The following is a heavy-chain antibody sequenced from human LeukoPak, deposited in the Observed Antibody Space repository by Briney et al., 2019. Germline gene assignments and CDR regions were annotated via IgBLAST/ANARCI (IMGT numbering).Heavy chain of an antibody. J-gene: IGHJ4*02. CDR3: AKGHGAGKLSALDY. D-gene: IGHD3-10*01. CDR1: GFTFSSYA. CDR2: IVGSGDNT. V-gene: IGHV3-23*01. Sequence: GGSLRLSCAASGFTFSSYAMSWVRQAPGKGLEWVSGIVGSGDNTYYADSVKGRFTISRDNSKNTLHLQMNNLRAEDTAVYYCAKGHGAGKLSALDYWGQETLVTVSS.